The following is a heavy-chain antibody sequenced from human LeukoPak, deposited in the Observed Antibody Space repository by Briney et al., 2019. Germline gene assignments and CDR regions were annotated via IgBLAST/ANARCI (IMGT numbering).Heavy chain of an antibody. V-gene: IGHV3-30*04. J-gene: IGHJ4*02. CDR3: ANWPELHSSSSWFYC. Sequence: PGGSLRLSCAASGFTFSSYAMHWVRQAPGKGLEWVAVISYDGSNKYYADSVKGRFTISRDNSKNTLYLQMNSLRPEDTAVYYCANWPELHSSSSWFYCWGQGTLVTVSS. CDR1: GFTFSSYA. D-gene: IGHD6-13*01. CDR2: ISYDGSNK.